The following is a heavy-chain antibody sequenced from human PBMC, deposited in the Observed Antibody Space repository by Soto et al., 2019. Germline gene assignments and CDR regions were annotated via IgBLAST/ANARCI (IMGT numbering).Heavy chain of an antibody. Sequence: GESLKISCKGSGYSFTSYWIGWVRQMPGKGLEWMGIIYPIDSDTRYGPSFQGQVTISVDKSISTAYLQWSSLKASDTAMYYCARPSRGDFWSGYQPPKYYYYGMDVWGQGTTVTVSS. CDR2: IYPIDSDT. D-gene: IGHD3-3*01. CDR1: GYSFTSYW. V-gene: IGHV5-51*01. J-gene: IGHJ6*02. CDR3: ARPSRGDFWSGYQPPKYYYYGMDV.